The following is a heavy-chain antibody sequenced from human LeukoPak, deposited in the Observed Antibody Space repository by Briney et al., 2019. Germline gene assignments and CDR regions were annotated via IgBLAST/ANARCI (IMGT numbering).Heavy chain of an antibody. D-gene: IGHD2-2*01. CDR2: IWYDGSNK. CDR3: ARETIRNCSSTSCYVFDY. CDR1: GITLSNYG. J-gene: IGHJ4*02. V-gene: IGHV3-33*08. Sequence: GGSLRLSCAVSGITLSNYGMHWVRQAPGKGLEWVAVIWYDGSNKYYADSVKGRFTISRDNSKNTLYLQMNSLRAEDTAVYYCARETIRNCSSTSCYVFDYWGQGTLVTVSS.